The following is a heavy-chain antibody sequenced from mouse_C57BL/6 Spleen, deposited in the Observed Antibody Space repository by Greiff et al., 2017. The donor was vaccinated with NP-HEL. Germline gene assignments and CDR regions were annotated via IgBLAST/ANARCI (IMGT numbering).Heavy chain of an antibody. CDR1: GFTFSSYG. CDR2: ISSGGSYT. CDR3: ARQTPIHNYCGSSYYAMDY. D-gene: IGHD1-1*01. Sequence: EVQLVESGGDLVKPGGSLKLSCAASGFTFSSYGMSWVRPTPDKRLAWVATISSGGSYTYYPDSVKGRFTMSRDHDKNTPYLQMSSLRSEDTAMYYCARQTPIHNYCGSSYYAMDYWGQGTSVTVSS. V-gene: IGHV5-6*01. J-gene: IGHJ4*01.